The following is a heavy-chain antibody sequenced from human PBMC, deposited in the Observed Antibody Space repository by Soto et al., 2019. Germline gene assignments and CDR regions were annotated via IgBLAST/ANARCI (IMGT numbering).Heavy chain of an antibody. CDR3: ARGELPKSTGY. CDR1: GGSFSSYY. D-gene: IGHD1-26*01. V-gene: IGHV4-34*01. Sequence: QVQLQQWGPGLLKPSETLSLTFAVYGGSFSSYYWSWIRQPPGKGLEWIGEINHSVRTNDNPTLNSRVTFSVDACKNQFSLKLSSVTAADAAVYYCARGELPKSTGYWGQGTLVTVSS. J-gene: IGHJ4*02. CDR2: INHSVRT.